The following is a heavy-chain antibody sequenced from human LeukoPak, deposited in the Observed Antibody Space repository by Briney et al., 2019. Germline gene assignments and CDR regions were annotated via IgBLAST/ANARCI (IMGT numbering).Heavy chain of an antibody. V-gene: IGHV3-48*03. J-gene: IGHJ4*02. D-gene: IGHD5-18*01. CDR2: ISSSGSTI. CDR1: GFTFSTYE. Sequence: GGSLRLSCAASGFTFSTYEMNWVRQAPGKGLEWVSYISSSGSTIYYADSVKGRFTISRDNAKDPLYLQMNSLRAEDTAVYYCARRGYNYGHVDYWGQGTLVTVSS. CDR3: ARRGYNYGHVDY.